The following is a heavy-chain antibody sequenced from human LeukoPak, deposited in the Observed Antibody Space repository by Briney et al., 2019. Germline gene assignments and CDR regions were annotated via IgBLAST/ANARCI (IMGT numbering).Heavy chain of an antibody. CDR2: IYSGSST. CDR1: GFTVSSNY. D-gene: IGHD1-26*01. Sequence: GGSLRLSCAASGFTVSSNYMSWVRQAPGKGLEWVSIIYSGSSTYYADSVKGRFTISRDNSKNTLYLQMNSLRAEDTAVYYCVRAYNSGFYFDYWGQGTLVTVSS. J-gene: IGHJ4*02. V-gene: IGHV3-53*01. CDR3: VRAYNSGFYFDY.